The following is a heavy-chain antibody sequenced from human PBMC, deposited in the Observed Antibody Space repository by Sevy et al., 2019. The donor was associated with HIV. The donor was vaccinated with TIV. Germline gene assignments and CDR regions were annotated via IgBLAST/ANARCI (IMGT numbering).Heavy chain of an antibody. V-gene: IGHV3-7*01. CDR1: GFSFSIYW. CDR2: MKQDGSEE. D-gene: IGHD5-18*01. Sequence: GGLRLSCAASGFSFSIYWMSWVRQAPGKGLEWVATMKQDGSEEDYVDSVKGRFTISRDNAKNSLFLQMNSLSAEDTAVYYCVREGLGGYSYSLDYWGHGTLVTVSS. CDR3: VREGLGGYSYSLDY. J-gene: IGHJ4*01.